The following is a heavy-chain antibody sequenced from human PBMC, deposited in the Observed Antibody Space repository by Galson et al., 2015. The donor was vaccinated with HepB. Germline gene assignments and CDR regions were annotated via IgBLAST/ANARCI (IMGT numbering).Heavy chain of an antibody. V-gene: IGHV3-30*18. Sequence: SLRLSCAASGFTFSSYGMHWVRQAPGKGLEWVAVISYDGSNKYYADSVKGRFTISRDNSKNTLYLQMNSLRAEDTAVYYCAKDPGHYDFWSGYSDWGQGTLVTVSS. CDR3: AKDPGHYDFWSGYSD. CDR1: GFTFSSYG. D-gene: IGHD3-3*01. J-gene: IGHJ4*02. CDR2: ISYDGSNK.